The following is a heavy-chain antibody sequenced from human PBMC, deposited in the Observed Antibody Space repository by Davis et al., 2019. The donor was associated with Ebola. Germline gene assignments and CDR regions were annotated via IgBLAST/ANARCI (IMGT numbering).Heavy chain of an antibody. CDR3: ASGTYYGSGSYIDY. D-gene: IGHD3-10*01. CDR2: VKPSGGST. J-gene: IGHJ4*02. Sequence: AASVKVSCKAFGYTFTSYYIHWVRQAPGQGLEWMGIVKPSGGSTTYAQKFQGRVTMTRDTSTSTVSMELSSLRSEDTAVYYCASGTYYGSGSYIDYWGQGTLVTVSS. V-gene: IGHV1-46*01. CDR1: GYTFTSYY.